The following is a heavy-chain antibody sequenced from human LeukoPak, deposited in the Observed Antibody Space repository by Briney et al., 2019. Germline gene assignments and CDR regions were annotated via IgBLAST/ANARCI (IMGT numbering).Heavy chain of an antibody. CDR3: AKALGVRGVLDY. Sequence: GRSLRLSCAASGFTFSSYAMSWVRQAPGKGLEWVSTISGSGGSTYYADSVKGRFTISRDNSKNTLYLQMNSLRAEDTAVYYCAKALGVRGVLDYWGQRTLVTVSS. CDR1: GFTFSSYA. D-gene: IGHD3-10*01. J-gene: IGHJ4*02. V-gene: IGHV3-23*01. CDR2: ISGSGGST.